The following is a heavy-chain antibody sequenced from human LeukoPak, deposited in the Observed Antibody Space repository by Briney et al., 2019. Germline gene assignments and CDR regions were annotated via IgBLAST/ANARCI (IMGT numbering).Heavy chain of an antibody. D-gene: IGHD3-22*01. CDR1: GGSISSSNYY. V-gene: IGHV4-39*01. CDR2: IYYSGNT. CDR3: ARRRNYYDSSGYYGHAFDI. J-gene: IGHJ3*02. Sequence: PSETLSLTCSVSGGSISSSNYYWGWIRQPPGKGLEWIGSIYYSGNTQYNPSLKSRVTISVDTSKNQFSLKLSSVTAADTAVYYCARRRNYYDSSGYYGHAFDIWGQGTMVTVSS.